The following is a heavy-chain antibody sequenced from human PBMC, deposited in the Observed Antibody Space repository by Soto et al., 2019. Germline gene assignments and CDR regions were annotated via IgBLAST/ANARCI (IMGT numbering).Heavy chain of an antibody. V-gene: IGHV1-69*01. CDR3: ERGWGYDSNDYYYAY. D-gene: IGHD3-22*01. CDR2: IIPIFGTA. Sequence: QVQLVQSGAEVRKPGSSVKVSCKASGGTFSRHAISWVRQAPGQGLEWMGGIIPIFGTANHAQKFQGRVTIIADESTSTVYMELSSLRSEDTAMYLCERGWGYDSNDYYYAYWGQGPLVIVSS. J-gene: IGHJ4*02. CDR1: GGTFSRHA.